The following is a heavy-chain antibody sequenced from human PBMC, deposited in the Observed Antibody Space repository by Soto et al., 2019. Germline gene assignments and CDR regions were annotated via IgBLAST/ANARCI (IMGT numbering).Heavy chain of an antibody. J-gene: IGHJ4*02. CDR3: VKGNRALDN. CDR2: IRDKANSYTT. Sequence: GGSLRLSCAASGFPFSDSYMDLVRQSPGKGLEWVGRIRDKANSYTTEYAASVKGRFTISRDDSKNSLSLQMNSLKSEDTAVYYCVKGNRALDNWGQGTLFTVS. D-gene: IGHD4-4*01. CDR1: GFPFSDSY. V-gene: IGHV3-72*01.